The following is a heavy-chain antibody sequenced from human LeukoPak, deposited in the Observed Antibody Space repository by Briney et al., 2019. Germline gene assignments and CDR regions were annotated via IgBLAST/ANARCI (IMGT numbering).Heavy chain of an antibody. CDR2: VSGSGGST. CDR1: GFTFSSYA. CDR3: AKAVRGYSSSSDY. V-gene: IGHV3-23*01. D-gene: IGHD6-13*01. Sequence: HPGGSLRLSCAASGFTFSSYAMSWVRQAPGKGLEWVSVVSGSGGSTYYADSVMGRFTISRDNSKNTLYLQMNSLRAEDTAVYYCAKAVRGYSSSSDYWGQGTLVTVSS. J-gene: IGHJ4*02.